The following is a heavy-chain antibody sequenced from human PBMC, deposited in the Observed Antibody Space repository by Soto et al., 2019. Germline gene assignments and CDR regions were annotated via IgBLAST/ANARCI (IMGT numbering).Heavy chain of an antibody. CDR3: ARGRIIVAGGFDP. CDR2: IYDSGST. V-gene: IGHV4-61*01. CDR1: GGSVSSGSHY. J-gene: IGHJ5*02. D-gene: IGHD6-19*01. Sequence: SETLSLTCSVSGGSVSSGSHYWSWIRQPPGKGLEWIGFIYDSGSTHYNPSLKSRVTISLNTSKNQFSLKLSSVTAADTAVYYCARGRIIVAGGFDPWGQGTLVTVSS.